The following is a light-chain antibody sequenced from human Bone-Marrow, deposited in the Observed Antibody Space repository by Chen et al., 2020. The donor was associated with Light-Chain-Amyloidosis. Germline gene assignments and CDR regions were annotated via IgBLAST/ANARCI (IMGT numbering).Light chain of an antibody. J-gene: IGKJ4*01. Sequence: DIVLTQSPGTLSLSPGEGANLPCRASHTISSNSLTWYQQKFGQAPRLLIYGSSSRATGIPDRFTGSGSGTDFTLTINRLEPEDFAMYYCQQYGTSPLTFGGGTKVEIK. V-gene: IGKV3-20*01. CDR3: QQYGTSPLT. CDR1: HTISSNS. CDR2: GSS.